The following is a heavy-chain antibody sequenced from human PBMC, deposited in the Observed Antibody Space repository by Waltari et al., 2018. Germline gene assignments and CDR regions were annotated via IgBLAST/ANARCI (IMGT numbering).Heavy chain of an antibody. D-gene: IGHD3-10*01. CDR3: ARGLRGPTYYYGSGSYYLDY. V-gene: IGHV4-34*01. CDR2: INHSGRT. CDR1: GGSFSGYY. Sequence: QVQLQQWGAGLLKPSETLSLTCAVYGGSFSGYYWSWIRQPPGKGQEWIGEINHSGRTNYHPSLKSRVTISVDTSKNQFSLKLSSVTAADTAVYYCARGLRGPTYYYGSGSYYLDYWGQGTLVTVSS. J-gene: IGHJ4*02.